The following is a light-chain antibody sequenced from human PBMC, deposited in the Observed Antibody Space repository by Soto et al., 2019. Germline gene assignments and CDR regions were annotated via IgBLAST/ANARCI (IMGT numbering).Light chain of an antibody. CDR1: QSISSN. Sequence: VMTQSPATLSLSPGDSATLSCRDSQSISSNLAWYQQKLGQAPRLLIYRASTRATGIPARFSGSGSGTEFTLTISSLQSEDFALYYCQQRNTWPPITCGQGTRLEIK. CDR2: RAS. CDR3: QQRNTWPPIT. V-gene: IGKV3-15*01. J-gene: IGKJ5*01.